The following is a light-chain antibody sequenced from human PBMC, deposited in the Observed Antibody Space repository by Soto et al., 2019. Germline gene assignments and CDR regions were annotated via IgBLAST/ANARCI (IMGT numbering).Light chain of an antibody. Sequence: DIQMTQSPSTLSASVGDRVTLTCRASQSVSSWLAWYQQKPGKAPKLLIYDASTLETGVPSRFSGSESQTEFTLTITSLQPDDFATYFCQQYNTVGITFGPGTKVDIK. V-gene: IGKV1-5*01. J-gene: IGKJ3*01. CDR1: QSVSSW. CDR2: DAS. CDR3: QQYNTVGIT.